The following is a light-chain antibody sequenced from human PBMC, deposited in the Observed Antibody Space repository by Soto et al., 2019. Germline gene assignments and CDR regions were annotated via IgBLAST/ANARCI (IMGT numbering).Light chain of an antibody. J-gene: IGKJ4*01. V-gene: IGKV3-15*01. Sequence: EIVMTQSPATLSVSPGERATLSSRASQSVINNLAWYQQKPGQAPRLLIFGASTRATGIPARFSGSGSGTEFTLTISSLQSEDFAVYYCHQYNTWSPLAFGGGTKVETK. CDR2: GAS. CDR3: HQYNTWSPLA. CDR1: QSVINN.